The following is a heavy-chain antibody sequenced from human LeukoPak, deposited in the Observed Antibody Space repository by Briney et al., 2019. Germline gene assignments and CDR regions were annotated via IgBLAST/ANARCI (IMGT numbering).Heavy chain of an antibody. CDR3: ARVFGVAVAVDDAFDI. Sequence: PGGSLRLSCAASGFTFSSYWMSWVRQAPGKGLEWVANIKQDGSEKYYVDSVKGRFTISRDNAKNSLYLQMNSLRAEDTAVYYCARVFGVAVAVDDAFDIWGQGTMVTVSS. J-gene: IGHJ3*02. CDR2: IKQDGSEK. CDR1: GFTFSSYW. D-gene: IGHD6-19*01. V-gene: IGHV3-7*01.